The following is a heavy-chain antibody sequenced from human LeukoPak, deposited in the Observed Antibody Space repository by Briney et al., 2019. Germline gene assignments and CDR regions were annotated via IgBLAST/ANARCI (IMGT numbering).Heavy chain of an antibody. Sequence: GGSLRLSCAASGFTFSSYAMSWVRQAPGKGLEWVSAISGSGGSTYYADSVEGRFTISRDNSKNTLYLQMNSLRAEDTAVYYCAKDRLNSGSYLIVDYWGQGTLVTVSS. J-gene: IGHJ4*02. CDR2: ISGSGGST. V-gene: IGHV3-23*01. CDR3: AKDRLNSGSYLIVDY. D-gene: IGHD1-26*01. CDR1: GFTFSSYA.